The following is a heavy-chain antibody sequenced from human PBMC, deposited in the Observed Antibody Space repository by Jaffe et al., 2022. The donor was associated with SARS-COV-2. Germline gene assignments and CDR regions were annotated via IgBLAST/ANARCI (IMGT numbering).Heavy chain of an antibody. V-gene: IGHV3-21*01. CDR2: ISSSSSYI. CDR3: ARNIGVGIAAATYYYYYGMDV. J-gene: IGHJ6*02. Sequence: EVQLVESGGGLVKPGGSLRLSCAASGFTFSSYSMNWVRQAPGKGLEWVSSISSSSSYIYYADSVKGRFTISRDNAKNSLYLQMNSLRAEDTAVYYCARNIGVGIAAATYYYYYGMDVWGQGTTVTVSS. CDR1: GFTFSSYS. D-gene: IGHD6-13*01.